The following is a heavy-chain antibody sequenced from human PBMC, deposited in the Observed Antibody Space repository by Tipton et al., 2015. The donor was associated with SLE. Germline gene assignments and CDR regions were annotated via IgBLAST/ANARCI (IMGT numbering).Heavy chain of an antibody. V-gene: IGHV3-30*19. CDR1: GFMFSIYG. Sequence: PRLSCAASGFMFSIYGMHWVRQAPGKGLEWVAFITYDGSASNKYYADSVKGRFIISRDNSKNTLNLQMNSLRAEDTAVYYCAKDWEIPPSCNNITCHVPYWGQGTLVTVSS. J-gene: IGHJ4*02. CDR3: AKDWEIPPSCNNITCHVPY. CDR2: ITYDGSASNK. D-gene: IGHD2/OR15-2a*01.